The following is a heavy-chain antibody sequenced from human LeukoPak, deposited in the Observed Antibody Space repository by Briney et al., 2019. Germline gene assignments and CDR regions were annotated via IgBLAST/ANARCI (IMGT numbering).Heavy chain of an antibody. CDR2: IEKDGSEI. CDR1: GFTFSSYA. Sequence: GGSLRLSCAASGFTFSSYAMSWVRQAPGKGLEWVANIEKDGSEIYYVDSVRGRFTISRDNARNSLYLQMSNLRAEDTAVYYCGTKAMDVWGKGTTVTVSS. CDR3: GTKAMDV. V-gene: IGHV3-7*01. J-gene: IGHJ6*03. D-gene: IGHD3-3*01.